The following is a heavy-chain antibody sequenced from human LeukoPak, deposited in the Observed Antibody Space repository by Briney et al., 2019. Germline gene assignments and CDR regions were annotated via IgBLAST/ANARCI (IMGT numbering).Heavy chain of an antibody. V-gene: IGHV3-11*04. CDR3: ARDGSRFRVYPLD. CDR2: ISSSGSTI. Sequence: PGGSLRLSCAASGFTFSDYYMSWLRQAPGKGLEWVSYISSSGSTIYYADSVKGRFTISRDNAKNSLYLQMNSLRAEDTAVYYCARDGSRFRVYPLDWGQGTLVTVSS. D-gene: IGHD3-10*01. J-gene: IGHJ4*02. CDR1: GFTFSDYY.